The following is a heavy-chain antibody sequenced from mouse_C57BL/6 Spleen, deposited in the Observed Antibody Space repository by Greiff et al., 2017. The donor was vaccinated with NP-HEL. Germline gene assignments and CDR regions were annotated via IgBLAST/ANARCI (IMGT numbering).Heavy chain of an antibody. V-gene: IGHV1-26*01. CDR2: INPNNGGT. CDR3: ARRYYYGRDD. D-gene: IGHD1-1*01. Sequence: VQLQQSGPELVKPGASVKISCKASGYTFTDYYMNWVKQSHGKSLEWIGDINPNNGGTSYNQKFKGKATLTVDKSSSTAYMELRSLTSEDSAVYYCARRYYYGRDDWGKGTTLTVSS. J-gene: IGHJ2*01. CDR1: GYTFTDYY.